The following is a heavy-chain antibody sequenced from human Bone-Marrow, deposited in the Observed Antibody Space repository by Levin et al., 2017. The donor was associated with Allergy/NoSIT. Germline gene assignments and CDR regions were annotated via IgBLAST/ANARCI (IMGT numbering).Heavy chain of an antibody. J-gene: IGHJ5*02. CDR2: ITHGGGT. Sequence: SETLSLTCVVHGGSFSGYYWSWIRQAPGKGLEWIGQITHGGGTVYNPSLRSRVTISSDTYNNHFSLKVNAMSAAETAVYYCARGGYYASGFYYINWFDSWGQGTLVTVSS. CDR1: GGSFSGYY. CDR3: ARGGYYASGFYYINWFDS. D-gene: IGHD3-10*01. V-gene: IGHV4-34*01.